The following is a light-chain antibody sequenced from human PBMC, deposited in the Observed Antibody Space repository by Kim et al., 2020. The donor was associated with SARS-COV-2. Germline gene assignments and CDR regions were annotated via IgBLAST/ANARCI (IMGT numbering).Light chain of an antibody. V-gene: IGKV1-33*01. J-gene: IGKJ4*01. CDR2: GAS. Sequence: AAVGDIVTITCQASQDIRIYLNWYQQKPGKAPKVLISGASNLETGVPSRFSGSGSGTEYAFTISSLQPEDIAMYFCQQYDNLPLTFGGGTKVDIK. CDR3: QQYDNLPLT. CDR1: QDIRIY.